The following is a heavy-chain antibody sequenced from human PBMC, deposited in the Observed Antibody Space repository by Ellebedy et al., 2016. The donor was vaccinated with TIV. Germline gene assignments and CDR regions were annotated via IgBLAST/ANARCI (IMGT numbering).Heavy chain of an antibody. CDR1: GGTFSSYA. CDR3: ARSSGWYASLDY. V-gene: IGHV1-18*01. Sequence: ASVKVSXXASGGTFSSYAISWVRQAPGQGLEWMGWISAYNGNTNYAQKLQGRVTMTTDTSTSTAYMELRSLRSDDTAVYYCARSSGWYASLDYWGQGTLVTVSS. J-gene: IGHJ4*02. CDR2: ISAYNGNT. D-gene: IGHD6-19*01.